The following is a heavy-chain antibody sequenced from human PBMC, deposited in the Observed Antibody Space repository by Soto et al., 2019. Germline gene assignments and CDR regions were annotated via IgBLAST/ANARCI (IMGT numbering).Heavy chain of an antibody. J-gene: IGHJ4*02. D-gene: IGHD3-3*01. CDR2: IDQTGAYT. Sequence: GGSLRLSCAASGFIFSGHTMSWVRQAPGTGLEWVSSIDQTGAYTNYAESVKGRFTISRDNSRKTLDLQMNSLRAADTALYYWVSWIFSHIDHWGQGTPVTVSS. CDR3: VSWIFSHIDH. V-gene: IGHV3-23*05. CDR1: GFIFSGHT.